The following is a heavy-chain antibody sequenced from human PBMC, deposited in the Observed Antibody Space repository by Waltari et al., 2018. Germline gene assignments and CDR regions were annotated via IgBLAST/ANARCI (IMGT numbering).Heavy chain of an antibody. CDR3: EGSGGH. J-gene: IGHJ4*02. V-gene: IGHV3-23*01. CDR2: ISSDGRT. D-gene: IGHD3-10*01. Sequence: EVQLLESGGGLVQPGGSLRLSCAASGFTVSAHSMTWGRQAPGKGQEWVAGISSDGRTYDADSVKGRFTISRDNSKNTLYLQMQSLRAEDTAVYYCEGSGGHWGQGTLVTVSS. CDR1: GFTVSAHS.